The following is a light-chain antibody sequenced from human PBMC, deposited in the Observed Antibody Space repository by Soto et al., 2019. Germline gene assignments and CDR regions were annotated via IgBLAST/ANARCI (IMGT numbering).Light chain of an antibody. CDR1: QDISNY. J-gene: IGKJ3*01. CDR3: QQYDNRGKFT. Sequence: DLQMTQSPSSLSASVGDRVTITCQASQDISNYLNWYQQKPGKAPKLLIYDASNLETGVPSRFSGSGSGTDFTFTISSLQPEDIATYYCQQYDNRGKFTFGPGTKVDIK. V-gene: IGKV1-33*01. CDR2: DAS.